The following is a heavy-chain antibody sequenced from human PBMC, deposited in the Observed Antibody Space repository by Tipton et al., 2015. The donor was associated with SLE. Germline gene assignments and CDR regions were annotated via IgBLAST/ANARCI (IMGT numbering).Heavy chain of an antibody. CDR3: ARESFLEGFFRFDY. D-gene: IGHD3-3*01. V-gene: IGHV4-59*12. J-gene: IGHJ4*02. CDR2: IYNSGST. CDR1: GGSISSYY. Sequence: TLSLTCTVSGGSISSYYWSWIRQPPGKGLEWIGYIYNSGSTNYNPSLKSRVTISVDTSKNQFSLKLSSVTAADTAVYYCARESFLEGFFRFDYWGQGTLVTVSS.